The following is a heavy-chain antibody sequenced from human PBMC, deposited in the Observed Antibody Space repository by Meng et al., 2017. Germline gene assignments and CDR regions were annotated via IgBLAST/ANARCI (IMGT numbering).Heavy chain of an antibody. V-gene: IGHV4-61*01. CDR1: GGSVSSASYY. J-gene: IGHJ4*02. CDR2: IHYSGSR. D-gene: IGHD3-10*01. CDR3: ARFYGSGTFEVHDY. Sequence: QGRLKGSGPGLVGPSETLSLTCNVSGGSVSSASYYWSWIRQPPGKGLEWIGLIHYSGSRNYNPSLKSRVTMSVDTSKNQVSLRLTSVTAADTAVYYCARFYGSGTFEVHDYWGQGTLVTVSS.